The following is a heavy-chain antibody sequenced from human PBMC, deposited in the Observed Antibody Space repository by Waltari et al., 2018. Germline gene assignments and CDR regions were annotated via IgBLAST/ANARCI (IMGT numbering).Heavy chain of an antibody. CDR1: GFTFSSYW. V-gene: IGHV3-74*01. CDR3: AIRGVVVNKGGAFDI. J-gene: IGHJ3*02. CDR2: INSDGSST. Sequence: EVQLVESGGGLVQPGGSLRLSCAASGFTFSSYWMHWVRQAPGKGLVWVSRINSDGSSTSYADSVKGRFTISRDNAKNTLYLQMNSLRAEDTAVYYCAIRGVVVNKGGAFDIWGQGTMVTVSS. D-gene: IGHD3-22*01.